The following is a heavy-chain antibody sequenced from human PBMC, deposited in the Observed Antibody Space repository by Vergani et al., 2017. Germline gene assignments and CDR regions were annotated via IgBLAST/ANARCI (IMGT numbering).Heavy chain of an antibody. V-gene: IGHV7-4-1*02. CDR1: GYTFTSYA. CDR2: INTNTGNP. J-gene: IGHJ3*02. CDR3: ARDYPPDCSCGSCYSAGAFDI. Sequence: QVQLVQSGSELKKPGASVKVSCKASGYTFTSYAMNWVRQAPGQGLEWMGWINTNTGNPTYAQGFTGRFVFSLDTSVSTAYLQISSLKAEDTAVYYCARDYPPDCSCGSCYSAGAFDIWGQGTMVTVSS. D-gene: IGHD2-15*01.